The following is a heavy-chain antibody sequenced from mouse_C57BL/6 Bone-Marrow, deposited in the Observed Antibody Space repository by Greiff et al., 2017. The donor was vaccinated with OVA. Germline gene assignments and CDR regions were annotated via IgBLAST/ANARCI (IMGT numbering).Heavy chain of an antibody. J-gene: IGHJ2*01. CDR3: ARDSLYGSSYCY. V-gene: IGHV1-69*01. CDR2: IDPSDSYT. D-gene: IGHD1-1*01. CDR1: GYTFTSYW. Sequence: VQLQQPGAELVMPGASVKLSCKASGYTFTSYWMHWVKQRPGQGLEWIGEIDPSDSYTNYNQKFKGKSTLTVDKSSCTAYMQLSSLTSEDSAVYYCARDSLYGSSYCYGGQGTTLTVS.